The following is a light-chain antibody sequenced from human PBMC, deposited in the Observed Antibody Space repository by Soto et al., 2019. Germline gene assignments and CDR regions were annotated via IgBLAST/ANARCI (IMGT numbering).Light chain of an antibody. Sequence: DIQMTQSPSPLSASVGDRVTITCRASQTISTYLNWYQQKPGKAPKLLIYGASSLQSGVPSRFSGSGSGTDFTLTISSLQPEDFATYYCQQSYRTPITFGQGTRLEIK. CDR2: GAS. J-gene: IGKJ5*01. CDR3: QQSYRTPIT. V-gene: IGKV1-39*01. CDR1: QTISTY.